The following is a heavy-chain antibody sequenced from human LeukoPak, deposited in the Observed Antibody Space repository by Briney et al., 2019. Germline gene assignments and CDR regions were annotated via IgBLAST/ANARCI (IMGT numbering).Heavy chain of an antibody. J-gene: IGHJ4*02. D-gene: IGHD3-3*01. CDR1: GYSISSGYY. V-gene: IGHV4-38-2*01. Sequence: SETLSLTCAVSGYSISSGYYWGWIRQPPGKVLEWIGSIYHSGSTYYNPSLKSRVTISVDTSKNQFSLKLSSVTAADTAVYYCARITIFGVVIDYWGQGTLVTVSS. CDR3: ARITIFGVVIDY. CDR2: IYHSGST.